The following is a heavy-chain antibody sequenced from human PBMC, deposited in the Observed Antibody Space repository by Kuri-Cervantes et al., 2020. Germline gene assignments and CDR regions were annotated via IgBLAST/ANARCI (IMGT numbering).Heavy chain of an antibody. CDR2: IYYSGST. J-gene: IGHJ4*02. V-gene: IGHV4-39*07. CDR3: ASAMDYYEAFDY. Sequence: GSLRLSCTVSGGSISSSSYYWGWIRQPPGKGLEWIGSIYYSGSTYYNPSLKSRVNISVDTSKNQFSLKLSSVTAADTAVYYCASAMDYYEAFDYWGQGTLVTVSS. CDR1: GGSISSSSYY. D-gene: IGHD3-16*01.